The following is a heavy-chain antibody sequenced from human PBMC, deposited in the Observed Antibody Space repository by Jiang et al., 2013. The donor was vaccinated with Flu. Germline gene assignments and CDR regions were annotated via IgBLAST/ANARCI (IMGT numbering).Heavy chain of an antibody. CDR3: ARDTSGYGTAWFTH. CDR2: IMPXFGTT. D-gene: IGHD6-13*01. J-gene: IGHJ5*02. V-gene: IGHV1-69*01. Sequence: IMPXFGTTNYAQKFQGRVTITADESTTTAYMELDSLTSEDTAVYYCARDTSGYGTAWFTHWGQGTLVTVSS.